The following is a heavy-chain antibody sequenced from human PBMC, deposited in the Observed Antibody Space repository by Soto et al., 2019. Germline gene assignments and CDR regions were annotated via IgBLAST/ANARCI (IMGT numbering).Heavy chain of an antibody. Sequence: ESGGGLVQPGGSLRLSCAASGFTLSGYWMNWVRQAPGKGLEWVANIKQDGSERNYVDSVKGRFTISRDNAKNSLYLQMDSLGADDTAGYYCLITTSAFGVCGQGTLVTVSS. CDR3: LITTSAFGV. CDR2: IKQDGSER. J-gene: IGHJ3*01. D-gene: IGHD1-20*01. V-gene: IGHV3-7*01. CDR1: GFTLSGYW.